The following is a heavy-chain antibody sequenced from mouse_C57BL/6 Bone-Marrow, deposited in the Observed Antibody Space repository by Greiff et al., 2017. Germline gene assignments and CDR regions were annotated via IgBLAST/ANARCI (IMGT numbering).Heavy chain of an antibody. D-gene: IGHD1-3*01. CDR2: IYPGSGST. J-gene: IGHJ3*01. Sequence: QVQLQQSGAELVKPGASVKMSCKASGYTFTSYWITWVKQRPGQGLEWNGDIYPGSGSTNYNEKFKSKATLTVDTSSSTAYMQLSSLTSEDSAVYYCARYNFAWFAYWGQGTLVTVSA. CDR3: ARYNFAWFAY. V-gene: IGHV1-55*01. CDR1: GYTFTSYW.